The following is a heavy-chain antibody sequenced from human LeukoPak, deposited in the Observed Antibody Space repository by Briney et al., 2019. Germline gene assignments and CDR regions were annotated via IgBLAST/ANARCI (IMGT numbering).Heavy chain of an antibody. CDR2: IRSKANSYAT. D-gene: IGHD3-22*01. V-gene: IGHV3-73*01. CDR1: GFTFSNYW. Sequence: PGGSLRLSCAASGFTFSNYWMSWVRQASGKGLEWVGRIRSKANSYATAYAASVKGRFTISRDDSKNTAYLQMNSLKTEDTAVYYCTRREYYYDSSGYYHDAFDIWGQGTMVTVSS. CDR3: TRREYYYDSSGYYHDAFDI. J-gene: IGHJ3*02.